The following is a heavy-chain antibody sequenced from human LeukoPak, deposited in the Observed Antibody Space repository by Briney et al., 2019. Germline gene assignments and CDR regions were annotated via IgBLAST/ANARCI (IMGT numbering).Heavy chain of an antibody. D-gene: IGHD6-6*01. CDR3: GSLGSGSSSSEAYLVGY. J-gene: IGHJ4*02. V-gene: IGHV4-34*01. CDR2: INHSGST. Sequence: SETLSLTCAVYGGSFSGYYWSWIRQPPGKGLEWIGEINHSGSTNYNPSLKSRVTISVDTSKNQFSLKLSSVTAADTAVYYCGSLGSGSSSSEAYLVGYWGQGTLVTVSS. CDR1: GGSFSGYY.